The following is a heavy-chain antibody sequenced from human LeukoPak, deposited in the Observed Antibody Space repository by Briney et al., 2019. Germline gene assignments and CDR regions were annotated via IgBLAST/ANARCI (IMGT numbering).Heavy chain of an antibody. J-gene: IGHJ4*02. CDR3: AREAMTSNGYSDY. Sequence: PGGSLRLSCAASGFTFSNAWMTWVRQAPGKGLEWVGRIKSKTDGGTTDYAAPVKGRFTISRDDSKNTLYLQMNSLKTEDTAVYYGAREAMTSNGYSDYTGQGTLVTVSS. V-gene: IGHV3-15*01. CDR1: GFTFSNAW. D-gene: IGHD2-21*01. CDR2: IKSKTDGGTT.